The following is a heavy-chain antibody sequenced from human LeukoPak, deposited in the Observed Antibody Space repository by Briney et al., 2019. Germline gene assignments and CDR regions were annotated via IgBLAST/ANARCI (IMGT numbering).Heavy chain of an antibody. CDR1: GFTFSSHG. J-gene: IGHJ4*02. V-gene: IGHV3-23*01. CDR3: ATDRGDYGDYIRH. CDR2: ITGGGTT. Sequence: GGSLRLSCAASGFTFSSHGMNWVRQAPGKGLEWVSGITGGGTTYYADSVKGRVTISRDNSKNTLYLQMNSLRTEDTAIYFCATDRGDYGDYIRHWGQGTLVTVSS. D-gene: IGHD4-17*01.